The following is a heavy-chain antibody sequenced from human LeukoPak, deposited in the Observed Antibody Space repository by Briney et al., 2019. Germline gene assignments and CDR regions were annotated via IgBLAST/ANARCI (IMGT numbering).Heavy chain of an antibody. CDR1: GFTFSSYE. D-gene: IGHD3-10*02. CDR3: ARDMFGEFSFDY. CDR2: ISRSGSTI. J-gene: IGHJ4*02. Sequence: GGSLRLSCAASGFTFSSYEMNWVRQAPGKGLEGVSYISRSGSTIYYADSVKGRFTITRDNAKNSLYLQMNGLRAEDTAVYYCARDMFGEFSFDYWGQGTLVTVSS. V-gene: IGHV3-48*03.